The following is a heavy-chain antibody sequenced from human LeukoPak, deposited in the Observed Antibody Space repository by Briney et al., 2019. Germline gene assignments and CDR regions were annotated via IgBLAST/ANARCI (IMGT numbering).Heavy chain of an antibody. J-gene: IGHJ4*02. Sequence: ASVKVSCKASGYTFTSYYMHWVRQAPGQGLEWMGIINPSGGSTRYAQKFQGRVAMTRDTSTSTLYMELNSLRSEDTAVYYCAREDVDADSMDYWGQGTLVTVSS. CDR2: INPSGGST. D-gene: IGHD5-18*01. V-gene: IGHV1-46*01. CDR1: GYTFTSYY. CDR3: AREDVDADSMDY.